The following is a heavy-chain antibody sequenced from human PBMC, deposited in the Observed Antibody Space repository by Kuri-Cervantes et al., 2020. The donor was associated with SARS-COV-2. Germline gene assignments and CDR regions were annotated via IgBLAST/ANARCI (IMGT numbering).Heavy chain of an antibody. CDR3: TTLIDY. J-gene: IGHJ4*02. V-gene: IGHV3-73*01. Sequence: GESLKISCAASGFPFNDYYFTWVRQASGKGLERVGRVRGKANNYATAYAASVKGRFTITRDDSKNMAYLQLNSLKTEDTAVYYCTTLIDYWGQGALVTVSS. CDR1: GFPFNDYY. CDR2: VRGKANNYAT.